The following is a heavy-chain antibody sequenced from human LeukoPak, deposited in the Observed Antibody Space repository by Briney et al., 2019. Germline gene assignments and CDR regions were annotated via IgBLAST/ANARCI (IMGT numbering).Heavy chain of an antibody. CDR2: TYSRSKWFN. Sequence: PSQTLSLTCAISGDSVSSKSASWNWIRQSPSRGLEWLGRTYSRSKWFNNYAVSVKSRITINPDTSKNQFSLHLTSVTPDDTAIYYCARGTGSLDYRGLGTLVTVSS. V-gene: IGHV6-1*01. CDR1: GDSVSSKSAS. J-gene: IGHJ4*02. CDR3: ARGTGSLDY. D-gene: IGHD1-26*01.